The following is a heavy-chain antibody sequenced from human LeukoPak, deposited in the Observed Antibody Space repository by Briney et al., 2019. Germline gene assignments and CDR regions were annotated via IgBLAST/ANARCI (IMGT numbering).Heavy chain of an antibody. CDR2: IYPGDSDT. Sequence: GESLKISCKGSGYSFTSYWIGWVRKMPGKGLEWMGIIYPGDSDTRYSPSFQGQVTISADKSISTAYLQWSSLKASDTAMYYCARHVANGGWYGYGMDVWGQATTVTVSS. D-gene: IGHD6-19*01. J-gene: IGHJ6*02. CDR3: ARHVANGGWYGYGMDV. V-gene: IGHV5-51*01. CDR1: GYSFTSYW.